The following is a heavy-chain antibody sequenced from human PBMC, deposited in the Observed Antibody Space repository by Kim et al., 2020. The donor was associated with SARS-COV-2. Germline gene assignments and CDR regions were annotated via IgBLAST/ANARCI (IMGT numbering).Heavy chain of an antibody. CDR2: IYPGDSDT. D-gene: IGHD3-10*01. CDR1: GYSFTSYW. Sequence: GESLKISCKGSGYSFTSYWIGWVRQMPGKGLEWMGIIYPGDSDTRYSPSFQGQVTISADKSISTAYLQWSSLKASDTAMYYCARQNYYGSGSYYTPHSYGMDVWGQGTTVTVS. J-gene: IGHJ6*02. CDR3: ARQNYYGSGSYYTPHSYGMDV. V-gene: IGHV5-51*01.